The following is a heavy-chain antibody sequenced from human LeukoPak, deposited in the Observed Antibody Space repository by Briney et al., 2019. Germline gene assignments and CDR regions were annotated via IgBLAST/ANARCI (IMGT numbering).Heavy chain of an antibody. Sequence: SETLSLTCTVSGGSISSGDCYWSWIRQPPGKGLEWIGYIYYSGSTYYNPSLKSRVTISVDTSKNQFSLKLSSVTAADTAVYYCASNSRWTVFDYWGQGTLVAVSS. V-gene: IGHV4-30-4*01. D-gene: IGHD6-13*01. CDR3: ASNSRWTVFDY. CDR2: IYYSGST. J-gene: IGHJ4*02. CDR1: GGSISSGDCY.